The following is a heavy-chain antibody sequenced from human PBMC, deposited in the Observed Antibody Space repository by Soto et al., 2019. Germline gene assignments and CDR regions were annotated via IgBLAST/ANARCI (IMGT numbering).Heavy chain of an antibody. Sequence: SGGSLRLSCAASGFTFSGSAMHWVRQASGKGLEWVGRIRSKANSYATAYAASVKGRFTISRDDSKNTAYLQMNSLKTEDTAVYYCTRGAYSSGYFSGMDVWGQGTTVTVSS. CDR1: GFTFSGSA. D-gene: IGHD6-25*01. J-gene: IGHJ6*02. CDR2: IRSKANSYAT. CDR3: TRGAYSSGYFSGMDV. V-gene: IGHV3-73*01.